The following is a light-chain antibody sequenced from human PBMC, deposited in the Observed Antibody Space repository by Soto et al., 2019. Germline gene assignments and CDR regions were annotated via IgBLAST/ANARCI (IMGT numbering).Light chain of an antibody. CDR3: CSFTTTSTHV. CDR2: EVN. Sequence: QSALTQPASLSGSPGQSITISCTGTSSDIGAYDYVSWFQQHPGKAPKLMISEVNNRPSGVSNRFSGSKSGNTAYLTISGLQVEAEAEYFCCSFTTTSTHVFGTGTKLTVL. J-gene: IGLJ1*01. CDR1: SSDIGAYDY. V-gene: IGLV2-14*01.